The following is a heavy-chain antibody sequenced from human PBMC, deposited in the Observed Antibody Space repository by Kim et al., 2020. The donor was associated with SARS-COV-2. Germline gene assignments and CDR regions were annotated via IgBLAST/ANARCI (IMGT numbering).Heavy chain of an antibody. V-gene: IGHV3-9*01. J-gene: IGHJ4*02. CDR1: GFTFGDYA. D-gene: IGHD3-9*01. CDR3: AKDRRYFDWLLVFDY. Sequence: GGSLRLSCAASGFTFGDYAMHWVRQAPGKGLEWVAGISWNSGSIGYADSVKGRFTIARDNAKNSLYLQMNSLRAEDTALYYCAKDRRYFDWLLVFDYWGQGTLVTVSS. CDR2: ISWNSGSI.